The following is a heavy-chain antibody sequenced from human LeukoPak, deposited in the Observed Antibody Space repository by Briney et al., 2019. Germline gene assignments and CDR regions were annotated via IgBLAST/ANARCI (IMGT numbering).Heavy chain of an antibody. J-gene: IGHJ4*02. D-gene: IGHD3-16*01. Sequence: GGSLRLSCAASGFTISSNYMTCVRQAPGRGLQWVSVIYSDGSTFYADSVKGRFTISRDSSKNTLYLQMNSLRAEDTAVYYCARDHRIGGSWGQGTLVTVSS. CDR1: GFTISSNY. V-gene: IGHV3-53*01. CDR3: ARDHRIGGS. CDR2: IYSDGST.